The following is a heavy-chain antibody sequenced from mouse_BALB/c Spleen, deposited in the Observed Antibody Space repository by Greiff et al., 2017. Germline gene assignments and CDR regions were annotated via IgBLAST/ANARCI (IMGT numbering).Heavy chain of an antibody. CDR1: GYAFTNYL. CDR2: INPSTGYT. V-gene: IGHV1-4*01. CDR3: ARDGSSYDYAMDY. D-gene: IGHD1-1*01. J-gene: IGHJ4*01. Sequence: VQLQQSGAELVRPGTSVKVSCKASGYAFTNYLIEWVKQRPGQGLEWIGYINPSTGYTEYNQKFKDKATLTADKSSSTAYMQLSSLTSEDSAVYYCARDGSSYDYAMDYWGQGTSVTVSS.